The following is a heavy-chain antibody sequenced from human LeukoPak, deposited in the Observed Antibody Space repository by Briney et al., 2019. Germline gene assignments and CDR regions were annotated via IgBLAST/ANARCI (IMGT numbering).Heavy chain of an antibody. Sequence: GGSLRLSCAASGFTFSSYGMHWVRQAPGKGLEWVAVISYDGSNKYYADSVKGRFTISRDNSKNTLYLQMNSLRAEDTAVYYCAKSAGDDYGDHGFDYWGQGTLVTVSP. CDR2: ISYDGSNK. D-gene: IGHD4-17*01. J-gene: IGHJ4*02. V-gene: IGHV3-30*18. CDR1: GFTFSSYG. CDR3: AKSAGDDYGDHGFDY.